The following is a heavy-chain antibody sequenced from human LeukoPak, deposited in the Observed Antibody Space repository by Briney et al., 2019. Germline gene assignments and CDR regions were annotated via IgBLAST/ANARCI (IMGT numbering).Heavy chain of an antibody. Sequence: SETLSLTCTVSGDSVNSLDLWSWVRQPPGKGLEWIGEMYLSGTTHSNPSVKSRVTISIDKSRNQFFLNLSSVTAADTAVYYCAGLVGRYSSGLYYYYFDYWGQGTLVTVSS. J-gene: IGHJ4*02. CDR3: AGLVGRYSSGLYYYYFDY. CDR1: GDSVNSLDL. D-gene: IGHD3-22*01. CDR2: MYLSGTT. V-gene: IGHV4-4*02.